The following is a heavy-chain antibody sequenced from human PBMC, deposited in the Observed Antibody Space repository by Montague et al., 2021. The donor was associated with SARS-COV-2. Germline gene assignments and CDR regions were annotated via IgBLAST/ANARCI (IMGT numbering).Heavy chain of an antibody. CDR1: GGSLSGYY. V-gene: IGHV4-34*01. Sequence: SETLSLTCAVYGGSLSGYYWAWIRLTPGKGLEWIGEINQSGTTNYNPSLKSRLTISVDTSKKQFSLKLSSVTTADTAVYYCARGADYDFWSGYLRYKWFDPWGLGTPVTVSS. CDR2: INQSGTT. J-gene: IGHJ5*02. D-gene: IGHD3-3*01. CDR3: ARGADYDFWSGYLRYKWFDP.